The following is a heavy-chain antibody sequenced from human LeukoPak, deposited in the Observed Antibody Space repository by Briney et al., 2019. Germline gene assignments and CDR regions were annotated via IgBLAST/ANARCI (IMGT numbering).Heavy chain of an antibody. Sequence: SETLSLTCTVSGGSISSYYWSWIRQPAGRGLEWIGRIYTSGSTNYNPSLKSRVTMSVDTSKNQFSLKLSSVTAADTAVYYCARAAFYGDRAWDFDYWGQGTLVTVPS. CDR2: IYTSGST. D-gene: IGHD4-17*01. CDR3: ARAAFYGDRAWDFDY. J-gene: IGHJ4*02. V-gene: IGHV4-4*07. CDR1: GGSISSYY.